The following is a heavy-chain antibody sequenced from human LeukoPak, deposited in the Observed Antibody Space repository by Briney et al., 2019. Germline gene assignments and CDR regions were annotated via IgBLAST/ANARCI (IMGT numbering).Heavy chain of an antibody. CDR2: IYYSGST. J-gene: IGHJ4*02. CDR1: GGSISSYY. D-gene: IGHD4-17*01. V-gene: IGHV4-59*01. Sequence: SETLSPTCTVSGGSISSYYWSWIRQPPGKGLEWIGYIYYSGSTNYNPSLKSRVTISVDTSKNQFSLKLSPVTAADTAVYYCARGWGYGDYFDYWGQGTLVTVSS. CDR3: ARGWGYGDYFDY.